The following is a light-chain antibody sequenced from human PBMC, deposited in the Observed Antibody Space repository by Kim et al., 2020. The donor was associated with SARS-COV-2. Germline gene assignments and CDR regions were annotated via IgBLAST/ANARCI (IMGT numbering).Light chain of an antibody. J-gene: IGKJ2*01. CDR2: GTS. V-gene: IGKV3-20*01. CDR1: QSVSDNH. CDR3: QQYDRPPYT. Sequence: LSPGERVILPCRTSQSVSDNHLAWFQQEPGQAPRLLIYGTSSRATGIPDRFSGSGSGTDFTLTISRLEPEDSAVYYCQQYDRPPYTFGQGTKLEI.